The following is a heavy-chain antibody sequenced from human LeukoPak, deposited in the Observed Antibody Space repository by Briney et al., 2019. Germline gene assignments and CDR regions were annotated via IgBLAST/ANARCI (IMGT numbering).Heavy chain of an antibody. D-gene: IGHD3-16*02. V-gene: IGHV4-59*08. J-gene: IGHJ6*03. CDR3: ARHIGGGIEDMDV. CDR2: IYVSGST. CDR1: GGSICTYY. Sequence: PSETLSLTCTVSGGSICTYYWSWIRQSPGKGLEGIGYIYVSGSTRDNPYRQRRITISVKTYRNQFFLKMSSVTAADTAVYYCARHIGGGIEDMDVWGNGTKVTVSS.